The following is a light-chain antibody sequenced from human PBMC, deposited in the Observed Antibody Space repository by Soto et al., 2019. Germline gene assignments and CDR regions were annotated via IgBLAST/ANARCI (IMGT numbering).Light chain of an antibody. CDR3: MQALQTPSIT. V-gene: IGKV2-28*01. CDR1: QSLLHSNAYNY. CDR2: LGS. Sequence: DIVMTQSPLSLPVTPGEPASISCRSSQSLLHSNAYNYLDWYLQKPGQSPQLLIYLGSTRASGVPDRFSGSGSCTDFTLNISRVEAEDVGVYYGMQALQTPSITFVQGTRLEIK. J-gene: IGKJ5*01.